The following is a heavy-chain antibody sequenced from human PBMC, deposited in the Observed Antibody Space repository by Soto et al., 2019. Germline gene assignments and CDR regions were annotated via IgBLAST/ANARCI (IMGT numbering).Heavy chain of an antibody. J-gene: IGHJ5*02. V-gene: IGHV1-18*01. CDR3: ARASSGLNWFDP. CDR1: GYTFTSYG. D-gene: IGHD6-19*01. Sequence: AAVKVYCKASGYTFTSYGISWVRQAPGQGLEWMGWISAYNGNTNYAQKLQGRVTMTTDTSTSTAYMELRSLRSDDTAVYYCARASSGLNWFDPWGQGTLVTAPQ. CDR2: ISAYNGNT.